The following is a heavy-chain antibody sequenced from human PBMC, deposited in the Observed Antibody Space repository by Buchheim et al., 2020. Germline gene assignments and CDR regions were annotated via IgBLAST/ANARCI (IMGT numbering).Heavy chain of an antibody. CDR1: GFTFSSYS. CDR2: ISSSSSTI. CDR3: ARDPTGYCSGGSCYSTRGYFQH. D-gene: IGHD2-15*01. Sequence: EVQLVESGGGLVQPGGSLRLSCAASGFTFSSYSMNWVRQAPGKGLEWVSYISSSSSTIYYADSVKGRFTISRDNAKNSLYPQMNSLRAEDTAVYYCARDPTGYCSGGSCYSTRGYFQHWGQGTL. J-gene: IGHJ1*01. V-gene: IGHV3-48*01.